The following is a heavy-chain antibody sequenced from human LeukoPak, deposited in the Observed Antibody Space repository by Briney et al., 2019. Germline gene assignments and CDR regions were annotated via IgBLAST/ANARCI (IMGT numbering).Heavy chain of an antibody. D-gene: IGHD3-10*01. CDR3: AKDLWFGELSPCY. Sequence: GGSLRLSCAASGFTLSSYAMSWVRQAPGKGLEWVSAISGSGGSTYYADSVKGRFTISRDNSKNTLYLQMNSLRAEDTAVYYCAKDLWFGELSPCYWGQGTLVTVSS. CDR2: ISGSGGST. V-gene: IGHV3-23*01. CDR1: GFTLSSYA. J-gene: IGHJ4*02.